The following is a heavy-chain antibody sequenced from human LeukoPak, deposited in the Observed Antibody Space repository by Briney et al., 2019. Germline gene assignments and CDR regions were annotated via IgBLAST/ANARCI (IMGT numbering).Heavy chain of an antibody. Sequence: PSETPSLTCTVSGGSISSHYWSWIRQPPGKGLEWIGYIYYSGSANYNPSLKSRVTISVDTSKNQFSLKLSSVTAADTAVYYCARTEYYYYYMDVWGKGTTVTVSS. CDR3: ARTEYYYYYMDV. J-gene: IGHJ6*03. CDR1: GGSISSHY. V-gene: IGHV4-59*11. CDR2: IYYSGSA.